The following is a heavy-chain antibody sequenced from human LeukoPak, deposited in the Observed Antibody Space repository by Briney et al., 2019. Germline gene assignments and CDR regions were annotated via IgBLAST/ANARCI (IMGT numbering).Heavy chain of an antibody. CDR2: IYTSGST. J-gene: IGHJ6*03. V-gene: IGHV4-4*07. CDR1: GGSISSYY. D-gene: IGHD4-17*01. Sequence: PSETLSLTCTVSGGSISSYYWSWIRQPAGKGLEWIGRIYTSGSTNYNPSLESRVTMSVGTSKNQFSLKLSSVTAADTAVYYCARDYGDYAYYYYYYMDVWGKGTTVTVSS. CDR3: ARDYGDYAYYYYYYMDV.